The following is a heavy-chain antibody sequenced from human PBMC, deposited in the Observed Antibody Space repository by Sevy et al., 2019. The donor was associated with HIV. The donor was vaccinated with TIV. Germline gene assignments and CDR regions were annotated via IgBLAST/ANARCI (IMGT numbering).Heavy chain of an antibody. D-gene: IGHD3-22*01. CDR1: GFTFSSYA. Sequence: GGSLRLSCAASGFTFSSYAMSWVRQAPGKGLEWVSAISGSGGSTYYADSVKGRFTISRDNSKNTLYLQMNSLRAEDTAVYYCAPLTGGDYYDSSASKGGYFQHWGQGTLVTVSS. J-gene: IGHJ1*01. CDR3: APLTGGDYYDSSASKGGYFQH. CDR2: ISGSGGST. V-gene: IGHV3-23*01.